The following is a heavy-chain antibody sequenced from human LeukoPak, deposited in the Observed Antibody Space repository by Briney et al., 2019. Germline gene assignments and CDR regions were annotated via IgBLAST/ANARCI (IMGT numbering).Heavy chain of an antibody. V-gene: IGHV3-30*02. CDR3: ATLPGGPVAGLWVLDY. D-gene: IGHD6-19*01. CDR2: IRSDGTNK. CDR1: GLTFSTSG. J-gene: IGHJ4*02. Sequence: PGGSLRLSCVASGLTFSTSGMHWVRQAPGKGLEWVAFIRSDGTNKFYADSLKGRFTISIDNSKNTLYLQMNSLRAEDTAVYYCATLPGGPVAGLWVLDYWGQGALVTVSS.